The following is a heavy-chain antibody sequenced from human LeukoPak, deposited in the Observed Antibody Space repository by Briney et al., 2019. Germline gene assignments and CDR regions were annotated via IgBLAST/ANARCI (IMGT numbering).Heavy chain of an antibody. CDR2: IYYSGST. V-gene: IGHV4-59*01. CDR3: ARVAVAGWGYFDY. Sequence: SETLSLTCTVSGGSISSYYWSWIRQPPGKGLEWIGYIYYSGSTNYNPSLKSRVTKSVDTSKNQFSLKLSSVTAADTAVYYCARVAVAGWGYFDYWGQGTLVTVSS. D-gene: IGHD6-19*01. CDR1: GGSISSYY. J-gene: IGHJ4*02.